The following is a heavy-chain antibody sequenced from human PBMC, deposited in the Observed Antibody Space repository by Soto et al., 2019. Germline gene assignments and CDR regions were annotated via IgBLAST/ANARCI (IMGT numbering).Heavy chain of an antibody. Sequence: QVQLVQSGAEVKKPGSSVKVSCKASGGTFSSYAISWVRQAPGQGLEWMGGIIPIFGTANYAQKFQGRVTIPADESTSTAYMELSSLRSEDTAVYYCARPTVVNHYYYYYGMDVWGQGTTVTVSS. CDR1: GGTFSSYA. V-gene: IGHV1-69*01. CDR2: IIPIFGTA. CDR3: ARPTVVNHYYYYYGMDV. J-gene: IGHJ6*02. D-gene: IGHD4-17*01.